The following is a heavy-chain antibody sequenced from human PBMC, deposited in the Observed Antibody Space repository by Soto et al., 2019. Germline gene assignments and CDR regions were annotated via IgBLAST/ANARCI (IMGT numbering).Heavy chain of an antibody. CDR2: IYYSGSA. D-gene: IGHD3-10*01. V-gene: IGHV4-39*01. Sequence: NPSETLSLTCTVSGGSISSSSYYWGWIRQPPGKGLEWIGSIYYSGSAYYNPSLKSRVTISVDTSKNQFSLKLSSVTAADTAVYYCARQQGLLWFGEYHHFDYWGQGTLVTVSS. CDR3: ARQQGLLWFGEYHHFDY. J-gene: IGHJ4*02. CDR1: GGSISSSSYY.